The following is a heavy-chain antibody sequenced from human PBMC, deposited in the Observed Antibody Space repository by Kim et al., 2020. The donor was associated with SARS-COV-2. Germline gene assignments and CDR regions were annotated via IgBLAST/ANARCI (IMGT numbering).Heavy chain of an antibody. J-gene: IGHJ4*02. D-gene: IGHD6-19*01. CDR1: GFTFDDYA. V-gene: IGHV3-9*01. Sequence: GGSLRLSCAASGFTFDDYAMHWVRQAPGKGLEWVSGISWNSGSIGYADSVKGRFTISRDNAKNSLYLQMNSLRAEDTALYYCAKEISSGWQPQYYFDYWGQGTLVTVSS. CDR2: ISWNSGSI. CDR3: AKEISSGWQPQYYFDY.